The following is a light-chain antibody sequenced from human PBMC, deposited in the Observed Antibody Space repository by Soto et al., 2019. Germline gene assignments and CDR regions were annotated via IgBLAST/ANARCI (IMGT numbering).Light chain of an antibody. J-gene: IGLJ2*01. CDR3: SSYTTTSPHGV. CDR2: DDS. V-gene: IGLV2-14*01. CDR1: SSNVGGYND. Sequence: QSALTQPASVSGSPGQSITISCTGTSSNVGGYNDVSWYQQHPGKAPKLMIYDDSNRPSGVSNRFSGSKSGNTASLTISGLQVENETVYYGSSYTTTSPHGVFGGGTKSPS.